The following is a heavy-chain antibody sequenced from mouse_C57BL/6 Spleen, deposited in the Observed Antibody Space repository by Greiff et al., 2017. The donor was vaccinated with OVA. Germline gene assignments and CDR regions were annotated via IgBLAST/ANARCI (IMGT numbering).Heavy chain of an antibody. CDR1: GFNIKDYY. J-gene: IGHJ4*01. CDR3: APVYDGSDYSMDD. Sequence: VQLKESGAELVKPGASVKLSCTASGFNIKDYYMYWVQQRTEQGLEWIGRIGPEDGETKYAPNVQGKATITADTTTNTAYLHMSRLTSEDTAVYYCAPVYDGSDYSMDDWGKGTTVTVSS. CDR2: IGPEDGET. D-gene: IGHD2-1*01. V-gene: IGHV14-2*01.